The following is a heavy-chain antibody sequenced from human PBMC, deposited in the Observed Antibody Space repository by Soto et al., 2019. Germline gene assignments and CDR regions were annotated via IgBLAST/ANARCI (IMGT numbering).Heavy chain of an antibody. D-gene: IGHD1-26*01. CDR3: ARRCSGSYYDY. Sequence: EVQLLESGGGLVQPGGSLRLSCAASGFTFSSYAMSWVRQAPGKGLERVPVISGSGGSTYYADSVKGRFTISRDNSKNTLNLQMNSLRAEDTAVYYCARRCSGSYYDYWGQGTLVTVSS. CDR2: ISGSGGST. CDR1: GFTFSSYA. V-gene: IGHV3-23*01. J-gene: IGHJ4*02.